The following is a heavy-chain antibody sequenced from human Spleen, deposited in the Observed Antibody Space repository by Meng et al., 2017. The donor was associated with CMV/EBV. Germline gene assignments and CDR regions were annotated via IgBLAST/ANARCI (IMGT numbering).Heavy chain of an antibody. Sequence: SETLSLTCAVYGGSFSGYYWSWIRQPPGKGLERIGEINHSGSTNYNPSLKSRVTISVDTSKNQFSLKLSSVTAADTAVYYCARDLGDDYPNYGMDVWGQGTTVTVSS. V-gene: IGHV4-34*01. CDR2: INHSGST. CDR3: ARDLGDDYPNYGMDV. CDR1: GGSFSGYY. J-gene: IGHJ6*02. D-gene: IGHD1-26*01.